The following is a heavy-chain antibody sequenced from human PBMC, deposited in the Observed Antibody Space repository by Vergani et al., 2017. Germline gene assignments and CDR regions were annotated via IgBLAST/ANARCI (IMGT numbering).Heavy chain of an antibody. CDR3: ARCREIVVLDY. J-gene: IGHJ4*02. CDR2: IYYSWST. D-gene: IGHD2-15*01. CDR1: GGSIRSVGYY. V-gene: IGHV4-31*03. Sequence: QVQLQESCPGLVKPSQTLSLTCPVSGGSIRSVGYYWRWIRQHPGTGLEWIGYIYYSWSTYYNPSLKSRVTISVHTSKNQFSLKLSSVTAADTAVYYCARCREIVVLDYWGQGTLVTVSS.